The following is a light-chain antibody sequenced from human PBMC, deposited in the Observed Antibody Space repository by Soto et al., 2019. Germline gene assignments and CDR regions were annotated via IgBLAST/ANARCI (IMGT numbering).Light chain of an antibody. CDR2: AAS. CDR3: QHYHSQSIT. J-gene: IGKJ4*01. V-gene: IGKV1-5*01. CDR1: ENIFKF. Sequence: DILLIQSPATLSASVGDRITITCRASENIFKFLAWYQQRSGSAPNLLIYAASDLERGVPSRFSGSGSGTEFTLTIDNLQPNDSATYFCQHYHSQSITFGGGTQLDVK.